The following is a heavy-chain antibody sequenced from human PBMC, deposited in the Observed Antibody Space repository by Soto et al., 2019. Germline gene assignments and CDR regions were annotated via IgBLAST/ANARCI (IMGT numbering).Heavy chain of an antibody. J-gene: IGHJ3*01. V-gene: IGHV3-23*01. CDR1: GFIFTNYA. D-gene: IGHD5-12*01. CDR3: VREGRGSFDF. CDR2: IGGRGNSA. Sequence: GGSLRLSCAASGFIFTNYAMNWVRQAPGKGLEWVSVIGGRGNSAYYTDSVQGRFTISRDNSKNTLSLQMSSLTADDTAIYYCVREGRGSFDFWGRGTMVTVSS.